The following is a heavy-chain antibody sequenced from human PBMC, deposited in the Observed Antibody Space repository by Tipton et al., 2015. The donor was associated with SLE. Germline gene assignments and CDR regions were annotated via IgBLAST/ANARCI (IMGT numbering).Heavy chain of an antibody. CDR3: ARGRQGMEVFTMDV. V-gene: IGHV4-4*02. Sequence: TLSLTCAVSGGSISSSDWWTWVRQPPGKGLEWVGEIYHSGITNYNPSLESRVSISVDKSKNQFSLNLKSLTAADTAVYYCARGRQGMEVFTMDVWGPGTTVTVSS. CDR1: GGSISSSDW. J-gene: IGHJ6*02. CDR2: IYHSGIT. D-gene: IGHD1-14*01.